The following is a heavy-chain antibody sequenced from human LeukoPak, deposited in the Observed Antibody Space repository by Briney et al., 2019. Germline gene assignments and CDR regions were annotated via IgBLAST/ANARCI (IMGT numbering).Heavy chain of an antibody. D-gene: IGHD6-19*01. V-gene: IGHV5-51*01. J-gene: IGHJ3*01. CDR3: VRLGLAVADLYDAFDV. CDR1: GYTFTNSW. CDR2: VYPRNSDT. Sequence: GESLEISCEASGYTFTNSWIGWVRQVPGKGLEYMGIVYPRNSDTTYSPSFQGQVTISADKSINTAYLQWSSLRASDTAKYYCVRLGLAVADLYDAFDVWGQGTAVAVS.